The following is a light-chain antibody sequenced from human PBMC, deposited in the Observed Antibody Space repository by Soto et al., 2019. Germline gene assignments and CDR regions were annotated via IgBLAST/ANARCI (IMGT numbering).Light chain of an antibody. CDR2: KAS. CDR3: QQYDSFSLT. Sequence: DIQMTQSPSTLSASVGDRVTITFRASQSISSWLAWYQQKPGKAPKRLIYKASSLESGVPSRFSGSGSGTEFTLTISSLQPDDFATYYCQQYDSFSLTFGGGTKVEIK. CDR1: QSISSW. V-gene: IGKV1-5*03. J-gene: IGKJ4*01.